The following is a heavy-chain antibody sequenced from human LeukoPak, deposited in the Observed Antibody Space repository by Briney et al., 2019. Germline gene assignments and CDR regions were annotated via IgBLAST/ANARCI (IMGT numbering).Heavy chain of an antibody. CDR1: GYTFTSYG. J-gene: IGHJ4*02. Sequence: ASVKVSCKASGYTFTSYGISWVRQAPGQGLEWMGWISAYNGNTNYAQKLQGRVTMTTDTSTSTAYMELRSLRYDDTAVYYCARNSLKNRVRSVQRLDYWAREPWSPSPQ. V-gene: IGHV1-18*01. D-gene: IGHD1-1*01. CDR2: ISAYNGNT. CDR3: ARNSLKNRVRSVQRLDY.